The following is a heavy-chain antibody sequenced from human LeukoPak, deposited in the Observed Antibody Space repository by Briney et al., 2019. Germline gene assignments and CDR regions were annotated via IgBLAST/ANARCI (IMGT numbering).Heavy chain of an antibody. J-gene: IGHJ4*02. V-gene: IGHV3-30*02. D-gene: IGHD6-13*01. CDR3: AKGVAAAGTPFDY. Sequence: PGGSLRLSCAASGFTFSNYGMHWVRQAPGKGLEWVAFIQYEGSNKFYADSVKGRFTISRDNSKNTLYLQMNSLRAEDTAVYYCAKGVAAAGTPFDYWGQGTLVTVSS. CDR2: IQYEGSNK. CDR1: GFTFSNYG.